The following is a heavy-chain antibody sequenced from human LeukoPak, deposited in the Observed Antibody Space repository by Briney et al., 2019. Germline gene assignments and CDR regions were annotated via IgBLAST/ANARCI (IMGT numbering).Heavy chain of an antibody. J-gene: IGHJ4*02. D-gene: IGHD6-13*01. Sequence: SETLSLTCGVSPGSITSYYWSWIRQPPGKGLEWIGYIYYSGSTNYNPSLTSRVTIAVDTSKNQFSLKLSSVTAADTAVYYCARGGIAAAALVHLDYWGQGTLVAVSS. CDR2: IYYSGST. CDR3: ARGGIAAAALVHLDY. CDR1: PGSITSYY. V-gene: IGHV4-59*01.